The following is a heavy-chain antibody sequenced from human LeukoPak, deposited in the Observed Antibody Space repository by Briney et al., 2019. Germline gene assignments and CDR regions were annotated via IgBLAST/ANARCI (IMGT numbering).Heavy chain of an antibody. CDR2: IIPILGIA. J-gene: IGHJ3*02. D-gene: IGHD6-6*01. V-gene: IGHV1-69*02. CDR1: GGTFSSYT. CDR3: ARGRFLLYSSSFLDAFDI. Sequence: SVKVSCKASGGTFSSYTISWVRQAPGQGLEWMGRIIPILGIANYAQKFQGRVTITADKSTSTAYMELSSLRSEDTAVYYCARGRFLLYSSSFLDAFDIWGQGTMVTVSS.